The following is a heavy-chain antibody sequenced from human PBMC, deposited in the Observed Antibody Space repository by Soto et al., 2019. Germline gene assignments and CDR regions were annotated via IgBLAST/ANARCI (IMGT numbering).Heavy chain of an antibody. CDR3: ARGRRSSSPPQRYGMDV. D-gene: IGHD6-6*01. CDR1: GGSFSGYY. CDR2: INHSGST. J-gene: IGHJ6*02. V-gene: IGHV4-34*01. Sequence: SETLSLTCAVYGGSFSGYYWSWIRQPPGKGLEWIGEINHSGSTNYNPSLKSRVTISVDTSKNQFSLKLSSVTAADTAVYYCARGRRSSSPPQRYGMDVWGQGTTVTVSS.